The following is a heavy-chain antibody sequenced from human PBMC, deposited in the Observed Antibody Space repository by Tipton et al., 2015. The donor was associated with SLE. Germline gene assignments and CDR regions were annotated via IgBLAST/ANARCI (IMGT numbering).Heavy chain of an antibody. J-gene: IGHJ2*01. CDR2: IFHSGST. CDR1: GVSISSHD. D-gene: IGHD2-8*01. V-gene: IGHV4-59*11. CDR3: ARIARRTYFDL. Sequence: LRLSCTVSGVSISSHDWSWLRQPPGKGLEWVGYIFHSGSTNYNPSLKSRVTISVDTSKNQFSLRLSSVTAADTAVYYCARIARRTYFDLWGRGTLVTVSS.